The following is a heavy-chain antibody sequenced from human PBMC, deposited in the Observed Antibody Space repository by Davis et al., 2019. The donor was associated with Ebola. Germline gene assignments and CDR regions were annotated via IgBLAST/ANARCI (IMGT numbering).Heavy chain of an antibody. J-gene: IGHJ4*02. CDR3: ARDYYDSSGYYYDRWNYFDY. CDR2: IYYSGST. D-gene: IGHD3-22*01. Sequence: MPSETLSLTCTVSGGSISSSSYYWGWIRQPPGKGLEWIGSIYYSGSTYYNPSLKSRVTIPVDTSKNQFSLKLSSVTAADTAVYYCARDYYDSSGYYYDRWNYFDYWGQGTPVTVSS. CDR1: GGSISSSSYY. V-gene: IGHV4-39*01.